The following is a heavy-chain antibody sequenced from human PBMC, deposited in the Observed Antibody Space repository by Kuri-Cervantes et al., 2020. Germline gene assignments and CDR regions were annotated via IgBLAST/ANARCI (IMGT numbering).Heavy chain of an antibody. CDR3: AKDFTSFAQIPDAFDI. D-gene: IGHD2-2*01. CDR1: GFTFSDYY. Sequence: GESLKISCAASGFTFSDYYMNWVRQAPGKGLEWVSSISSSSTIYYADSVKGRFTISRDNAKNSLYLQMNSLRAEDTALYYCAKDFTSFAQIPDAFDIWGQGTMVTVSS. CDR2: ISSSSTI. J-gene: IGHJ3*02. V-gene: IGHV3-69-1*01.